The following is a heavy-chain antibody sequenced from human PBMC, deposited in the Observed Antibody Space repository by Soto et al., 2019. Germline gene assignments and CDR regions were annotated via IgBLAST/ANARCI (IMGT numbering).Heavy chain of an antibody. CDR2: INPSGGST. J-gene: IGHJ6*02. Sequence: ASVKVSCKASGYTFTSYYMHWVRQAPGQGLEWMGIINPSGGSTSYAQKFQGRVTMTRDTSTSTVYMELSSLRSEDTAVYYCARDWSSIAVAGNPRRYYYYGMDVWGQGTTVTVS. CDR1: GYTFTSYY. CDR3: ARDWSSIAVAGNPRRYYYYGMDV. V-gene: IGHV1-46*01. D-gene: IGHD6-19*01.